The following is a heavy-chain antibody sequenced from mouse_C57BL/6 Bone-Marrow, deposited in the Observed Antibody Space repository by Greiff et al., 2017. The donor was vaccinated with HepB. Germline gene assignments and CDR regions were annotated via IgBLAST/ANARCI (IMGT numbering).Heavy chain of an antibody. CDR3: ARGGDYYGSSSWFAY. Sequence: VQGVESGAELVRPGASVKLSCKASGYTFTDYYINWVKQRPGQGLEWIARIYPGSGNTYYNEKFKGKATLTAEKSSSTAYMQLSSLTSEDSAVYFCARGGDYYGSSSWFAYWGQGTLVTVSA. V-gene: IGHV1-76*01. CDR2: IYPGSGNT. CDR1: GYTFTDYY. J-gene: IGHJ3*01. D-gene: IGHD1-1*01.